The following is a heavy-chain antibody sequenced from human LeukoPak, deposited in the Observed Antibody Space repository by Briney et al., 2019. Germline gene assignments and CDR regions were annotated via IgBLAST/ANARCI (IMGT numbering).Heavy chain of an antibody. CDR1: GGTFSSYA. D-gene: IGHD2-21*02. V-gene: IGHV1-69*13. J-gene: IGHJ3*02. CDR3: ARDRGEYCGGDCYAFDI. Sequence: SVKVSCKASGGTFSSYAISWVRQAPGQGLEWMGGIIPIFGTANYAQRFQGRVTITADESTSTAYMELSSLRSEDTAVYYCARDRGEYCGGDCYAFDIWGQGTMVTVSS. CDR2: IIPIFGTA.